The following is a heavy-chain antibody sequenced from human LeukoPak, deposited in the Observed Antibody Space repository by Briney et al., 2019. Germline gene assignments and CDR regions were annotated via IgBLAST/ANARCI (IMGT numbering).Heavy chain of an antibody. Sequence: SVKVSCKASGGTFSSYAISWVRQAPGQGLEWMGGIIPIFGTANCAQKFQGRVTMTRDTSTSTVYMELSSLRSEDTAVYYCARDLVVRGVSGMDVWGQGTTVTVSS. CDR1: GGTFSSYA. CDR2: IIPIFGTA. D-gene: IGHD3-10*01. J-gene: IGHJ6*02. CDR3: ARDLVVRGVSGMDV. V-gene: IGHV1-69*05.